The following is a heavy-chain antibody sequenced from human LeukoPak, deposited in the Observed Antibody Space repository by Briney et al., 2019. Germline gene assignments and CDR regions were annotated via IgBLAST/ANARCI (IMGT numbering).Heavy chain of an antibody. CDR1: GGSISSYY. D-gene: IGHD6-13*01. Sequence: SETLSLTCTVSGGSISSYYWSWIRQPPGKGLEWIGYIYDSETTNYNPSLKSRVTISGDTSKNQVSLKLNSVTTADTAVYYCASQAAAADGSYYYYYMDVWGKGTTVTISS. CDR3: ASQAAAADGSYYYYYMDV. CDR2: IYDSETT. V-gene: IGHV4-59*01. J-gene: IGHJ6*03.